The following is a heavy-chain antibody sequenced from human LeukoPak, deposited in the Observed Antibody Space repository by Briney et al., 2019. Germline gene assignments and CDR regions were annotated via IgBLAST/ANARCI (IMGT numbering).Heavy chain of an antibody. CDR1: GGSISSYY. CDR3: AREPYYYDHTGFHPRYLDS. V-gene: IGHV4-59*12. CDR2: IYYSGNS. Sequence: PSETLSLTCTVSGGSISSYYWSWIRQPPGKGLEWIGYIYYSGNSNYSPSLKSRVTISVDTSKNQFSLKLSSVTAADPAVYYCAREPYYYDHTGFHPRYLDSWGQGALVSVSS. J-gene: IGHJ4*02. D-gene: IGHD3-22*01.